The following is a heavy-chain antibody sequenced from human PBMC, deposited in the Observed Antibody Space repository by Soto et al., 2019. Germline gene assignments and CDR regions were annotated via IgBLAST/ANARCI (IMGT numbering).Heavy chain of an antibody. V-gene: IGHV3-11*05. CDR3: VSDPPKRSPPDY. Sequence: PGGSLRLSCAASGFTFGDYYMTWIRQAPGKGLEWVSYISSTGTYTNYADSVKGRFTISRDNAKNSLYLQMYSLRDEDTAVYYCVSDPPKRSPPDYWGQGT. CDR2: ISSTGTYT. J-gene: IGHJ4*02. CDR1: GFTFGDYY.